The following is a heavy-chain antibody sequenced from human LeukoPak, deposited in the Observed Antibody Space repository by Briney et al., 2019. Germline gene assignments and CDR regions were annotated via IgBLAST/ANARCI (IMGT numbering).Heavy chain of an antibody. Sequence: GRSLRLSCAASGFTFSSYAMHWVRQAPGKGLEWVAVISYDGSNKYYADSVKGRFTISRVNSKNTLYLQMNSLRAEDTAVYYCARANYGDYVYWFDPWGQGTLVTVSS. CDR3: ARANYGDYVYWFDP. CDR1: GFTFSSYA. V-gene: IGHV3-30*04. D-gene: IGHD4-17*01. J-gene: IGHJ5*02. CDR2: ISYDGSNK.